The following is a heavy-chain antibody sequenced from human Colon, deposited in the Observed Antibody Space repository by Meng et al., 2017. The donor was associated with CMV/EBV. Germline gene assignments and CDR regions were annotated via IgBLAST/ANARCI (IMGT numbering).Heavy chain of an antibody. CDR1: GFTFSDYY. V-gene: IGHV3-11*01. CDR2: ISSSGSPT. Sequence: GESLKISCAASGFTFSDYYMSWIRQAPGKGLEWVSYISSSGSPTYYADSVKGRFTISRDNAKNSLFLQMNSLRAEDTAVYYCAKSVSIAAAEWGQGTLVTVSS. J-gene: IGHJ4*02. D-gene: IGHD6-13*01. CDR3: AKSVSIAAAE.